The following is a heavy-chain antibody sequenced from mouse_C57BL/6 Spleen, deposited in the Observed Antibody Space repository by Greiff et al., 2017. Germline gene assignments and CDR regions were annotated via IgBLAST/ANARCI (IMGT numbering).Heavy chain of an antibody. J-gene: IGHJ4*01. V-gene: IGHV1-81*01. CDR1: GYTFTSYG. CDR3: ASCVTTVVGAMDY. CDR2: IYPRSGNT. D-gene: IGHD1-1*01. Sequence: QVQLKESGAELARPGASVKLSCKASGYTFTSYGISWVKQRTGQGLEWIGEIYPRSGNTYYNEKFKGKATLTADKSSSTAYMELRSLTSEDSAVYFCASCVTTVVGAMDYWGQGTSVTVSS.